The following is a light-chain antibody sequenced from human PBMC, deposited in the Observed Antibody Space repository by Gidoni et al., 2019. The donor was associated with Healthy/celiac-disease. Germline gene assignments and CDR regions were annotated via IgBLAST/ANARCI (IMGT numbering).Light chain of an antibody. CDR1: QGISNY. CDR3: QKYNSAPPYT. Sequence: DIQITQPPSSLSASVGDRVTITCRASQGISNYLAWYQQNPGKVPKLLIYAASTLQSGVPSRFSGSGSGTDFTLTISSLQPEDVATYYCQKYNSAPPYTFGQGTKVEIK. J-gene: IGKJ1*01. V-gene: IGKV1-27*01. CDR2: AAS.